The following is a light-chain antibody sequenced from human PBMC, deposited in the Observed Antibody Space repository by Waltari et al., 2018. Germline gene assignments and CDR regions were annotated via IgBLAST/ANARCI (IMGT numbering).Light chain of an antibody. CDR2: DAS. Sequence: EIVLTQSPGTLSLSPGATATLSCRASQSVSRALVWYQQKPGQAPRLPIYDASRRAPGIPDRFSGSGSGTDFSLTISRLEPEDFAVYYCQKYERLPATFGQGTKVEIK. CDR1: QSVSRA. J-gene: IGKJ1*01. CDR3: QKYERLPAT. V-gene: IGKV3-20*01.